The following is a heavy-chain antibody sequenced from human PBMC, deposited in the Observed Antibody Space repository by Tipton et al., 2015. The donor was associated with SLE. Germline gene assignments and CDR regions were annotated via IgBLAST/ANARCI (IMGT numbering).Heavy chain of an antibody. CDR3: ARGIITMIVVARGAFDI. CDR1: GYTFTSYY. CDR2: INPSGGST. J-gene: IGHJ3*02. Sequence: QLVQSGAEVKKPGASVKVSCKASGYTFTSYYMHWVRQAPGQGLEWMGIINPSGGSTSYAQKFQGRVTMTRDTSTSTVYMELSSLRSEDTAVYYCARGIITMIVVARGAFDIWGQGTMVTVSS. V-gene: IGHV1-46*01. D-gene: IGHD3-22*01.